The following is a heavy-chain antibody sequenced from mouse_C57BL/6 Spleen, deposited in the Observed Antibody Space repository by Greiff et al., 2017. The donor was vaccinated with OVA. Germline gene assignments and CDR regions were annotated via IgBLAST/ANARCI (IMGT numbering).Heavy chain of an antibody. J-gene: IGHJ4*01. Sequence: DVKLVESGGGLVQPGGSLKLSCAASGFTFSDYYMYWVRQTPEKRLEWVAYISNGGGSTYYPDTVKGRFTISRDNAKNTLYLQMSRLKSEDTAMYYCARREGYLYAMDYWGQGTSVTVSS. D-gene: IGHD2-3*01. V-gene: IGHV5-12*01. CDR1: GFTFSDYY. CDR3: ARREGYLYAMDY. CDR2: ISNGGGST.